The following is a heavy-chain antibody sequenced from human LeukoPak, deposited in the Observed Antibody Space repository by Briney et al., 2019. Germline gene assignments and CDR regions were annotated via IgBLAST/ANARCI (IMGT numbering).Heavy chain of an antibody. Sequence: GGSLRLSCAASGFTFSSYGMHWVRQAPGKGLEWVAVIWYDGSNKYYADSVKGRFTISRDNSKNTLYLQMNSLRAEDTAVYYCARDGAELDYGDYGIYGMDVWGQGTTVTVSS. CDR2: IWYDGSNK. D-gene: IGHD4-17*01. J-gene: IGHJ6*02. CDR3: ARDGAELDYGDYGIYGMDV. V-gene: IGHV3-33*01. CDR1: GFTFSSYG.